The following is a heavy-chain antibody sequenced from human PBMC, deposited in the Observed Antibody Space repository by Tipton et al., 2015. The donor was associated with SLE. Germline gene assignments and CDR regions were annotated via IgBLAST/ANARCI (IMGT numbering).Heavy chain of an antibody. CDR2: IYYTGSS. J-gene: IGHJ4*02. CDR1: GGSMNDYY. V-gene: IGHV4-59*01. CDR3: ARGVAFDS. Sequence: TLSLTCTVSGGSMNDYYWSWIRQPPGKGLEWIGYIYYTGSSNHNPSLKGRVTMSVDTSKNQFSLSVNSATAADTGVYYCARGVAFDSWGRGTLVTVSS.